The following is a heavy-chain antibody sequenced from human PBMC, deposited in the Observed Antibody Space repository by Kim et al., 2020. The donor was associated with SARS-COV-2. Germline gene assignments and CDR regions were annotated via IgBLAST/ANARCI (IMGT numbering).Heavy chain of an antibody. D-gene: IGHD5-18*01. V-gene: IGHV3-21*01. J-gene: IGHJ4*02. CDR3: ARVGRGYSYGYEADY. Sequence: GGSLRLSCAASGFTFSSYSMNWVRQAPGKGLEWVSSISSSSSYIYYADSVKGRFTISRDNAKNSLYLQMNSLRAEDTAVYYCARVGRGYSYGYEADYWGQGTLVTVSS. CDR1: GFTFSSYS. CDR2: ISSSSSYI.